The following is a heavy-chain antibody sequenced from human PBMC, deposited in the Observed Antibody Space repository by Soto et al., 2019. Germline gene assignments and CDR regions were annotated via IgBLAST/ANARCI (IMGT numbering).Heavy chain of an antibody. J-gene: IGHJ6*02. CDR1: RVAFSKFI. Sequence: SVKVSCKASRVAFSKFIVTWVRQAPGLGLEWVGGIIPTFGTANYAQKFQGRVTITADESTSTSYMEVNNLRSEDTAVYYCAKVRYSSPMGYYYGMDVWGQGTTVTVSS. CDR2: IIPTFGTA. CDR3: AKVRYSSPMGYYYGMDV. V-gene: IGHV1-69*13. D-gene: IGHD6-19*01.